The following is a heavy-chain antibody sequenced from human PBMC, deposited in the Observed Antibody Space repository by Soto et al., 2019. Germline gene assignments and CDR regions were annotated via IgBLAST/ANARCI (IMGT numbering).Heavy chain of an antibody. CDR2: IGTSGTPT. J-gene: IGHJ6*02. CDR3: TRILRSSRRDALDI. CDR1: GFNFRSYA. D-gene: IGHD5-18*01. Sequence: DVQLLESGGDLVQPWGSLRVSCIAAGFNFRSYAMAWVRHAPGEDLEWVSAIGTSGTPTLYSDSVKSRFSISRDDSRNTVSLQMNSLGVEDTATYYCTRILRSSRRDALDIWGQGTKVTVSS. V-gene: IGHV3-23*01.